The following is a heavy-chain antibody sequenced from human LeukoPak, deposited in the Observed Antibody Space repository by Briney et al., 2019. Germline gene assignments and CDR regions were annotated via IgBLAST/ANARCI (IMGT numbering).Heavy chain of an antibody. CDR1: GYTFTGYY. CDR2: INPNTGGT. Sequence: SVKVSCKASGYTFTGYYMCWVRQAPGQGLEWMGFINPNTGGTIYAQKFQARVTMTRDTSISTAYMELSRLTSDDTAVYYCARDPIYGSGSYYSEGWFDPWGQGTQVTVSS. V-gene: IGHV1-2*02. D-gene: IGHD3-10*01. J-gene: IGHJ5*02. CDR3: ARDPIYGSGSYYSEGWFDP.